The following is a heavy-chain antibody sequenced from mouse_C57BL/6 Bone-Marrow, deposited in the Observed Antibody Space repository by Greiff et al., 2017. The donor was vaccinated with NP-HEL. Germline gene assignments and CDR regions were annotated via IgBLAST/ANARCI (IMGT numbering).Heavy chain of an antibody. CDR2: IDPNSGGT. CDR3: ARYYYGSSTFDY. J-gene: IGHJ2*01. Sequence: VQLQQPGAELVKPGASVKLSCQASGYTFTSYLMHWVQQRPGRGLEWIGRIDPNSGGTKYNEKFKSKATLTVDKPSSTAYMQINSLTAEDSAVYYCARYYYGSSTFDYWGQGTTLTVSS. CDR1: GYTFTSYL. V-gene: IGHV1-72*01. D-gene: IGHD1-1*01.